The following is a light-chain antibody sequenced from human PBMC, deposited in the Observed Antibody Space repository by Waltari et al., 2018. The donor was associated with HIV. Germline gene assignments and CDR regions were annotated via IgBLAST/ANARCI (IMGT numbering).Light chain of an antibody. V-gene: IGLV1-44*01. CDR3: AAWDDSLNGVI. J-gene: IGLJ2*01. CDR2: NNN. CDR1: SSNIGSNT. Sequence: QSVLTQPPSASATPGQRVPISCSGSSSNIGSNTVNGYQQRPGTAPKLLIYNNNQRPSGVPDRFSGSKSGTSASLAISGLQSEDEADYYCAAWDDSLNGVIFGGGTKLTVL.